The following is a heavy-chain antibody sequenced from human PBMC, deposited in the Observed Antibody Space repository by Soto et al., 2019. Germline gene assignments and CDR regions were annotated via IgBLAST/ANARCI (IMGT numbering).Heavy chain of an antibody. CDR3: ARTRNRWFDS. J-gene: IGHJ5*01. CDR2: INPSGRT. D-gene: IGHD1-1*01. Sequence: SETLSLTCVVSGDSFRDYYWSWIRQSPGVGLEWIGEINPSGRTEYNPSLRGRVTLSVDTSKNQFSLTLSTMSAADMAVYYCARTRNRWFDSWGQGTLVAVSS. V-gene: IGHV4-34*01. CDR1: GDSFRDYY.